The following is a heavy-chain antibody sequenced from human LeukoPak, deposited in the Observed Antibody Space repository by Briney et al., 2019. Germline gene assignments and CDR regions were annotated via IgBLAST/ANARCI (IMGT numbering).Heavy chain of an antibody. CDR3: ARLTGATTGGFDP. V-gene: IGHV3-23*01. D-gene: IGHD1-1*01. Sequence: GGSLRLSCEASGFTFSSYAMSWVRQAPGKGLEWVSGIIDSGDITYYANSVKGRFTISRDNAKSSLYLQMNSLRAEDTAVYYCARLTGATTGGFDPWGQGTLVTVSS. J-gene: IGHJ5*02. CDR2: IIDSGDIT. CDR1: GFTFSSYA.